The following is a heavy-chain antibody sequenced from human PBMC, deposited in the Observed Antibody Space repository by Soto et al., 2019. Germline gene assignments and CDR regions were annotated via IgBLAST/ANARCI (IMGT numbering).Heavy chain of an antibody. V-gene: IGHV3-30*18. CDR1: GFTFSAYA. J-gene: IGHJ4*02. Sequence: QPWGSLRLSCAASGFTFSAYAIHWVRQAPGKGLEWVALVSDDGSSQSYAASVTGRFTISRDNSKNTVSLQMNGLRPEDTAVYYCTKVTGIAAAGPIDYWGQGTLVTVSS. CDR3: TKVTGIAAAGPIDY. CDR2: VSDDGSSQ. D-gene: IGHD6-13*01.